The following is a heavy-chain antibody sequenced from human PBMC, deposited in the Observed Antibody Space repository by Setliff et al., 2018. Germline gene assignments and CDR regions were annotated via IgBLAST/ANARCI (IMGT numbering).Heavy chain of an antibody. CDR2: IYTSGST. D-gene: IGHD6-19*01. J-gene: IGHJ6*03. CDR1: GGSVSNDY. CDR3: ARLQYSSGGYGGSYQYRYMDV. Sequence: PSETLSLTCSVSGGSVSNDYWSWIRQSPGKGLEWIGHIYTSGSTNYNPSLKSRVTISVDTPNNQFFLKLSSVNAADTAVYYCARLQYSSGGYGGSYQYRYMDVWGKGTTVTVSS. V-gene: IGHV4-4*08.